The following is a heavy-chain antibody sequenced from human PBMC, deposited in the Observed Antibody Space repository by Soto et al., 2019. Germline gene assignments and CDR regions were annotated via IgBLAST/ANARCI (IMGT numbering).Heavy chain of an antibody. CDR3: ARGRGLIFLYFVDY. D-gene: IGHD2-21*01. CDR1: VGSFSGYY. V-gene: IGHV4-34*01. Sequence: QVQLQQWGAGLLKPSETLSLTCAVYVGSFSGYYWSWIRQPQGKGLEWIGEINNSGSTNYNPSLKSRVTISVVTSKSHFSLKLSSVTAADTAVYYCARGRGLIFLYFVDYWGQGPLVTVSS. J-gene: IGHJ4*02. CDR2: INNSGST.